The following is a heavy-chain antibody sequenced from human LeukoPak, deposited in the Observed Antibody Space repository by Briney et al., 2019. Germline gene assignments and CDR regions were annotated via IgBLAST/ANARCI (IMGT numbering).Heavy chain of an antibody. J-gene: IGHJ4*02. CDR1: GFTFSSYA. CDR2: ISGSGSST. Sequence: GGSLRLSCAASGFTFSSYAMSWVRQVPGKGLEWVSVISGSGSSTYYTDSVKGRFTISRDDSKNTLYLQMNSLKTEDTAVYYCTPESSAVVAYYFDYWGQGTLVTVSS. D-gene: IGHD3-22*01. V-gene: IGHV3-23*01. CDR3: TPESSAVVAYYFDY.